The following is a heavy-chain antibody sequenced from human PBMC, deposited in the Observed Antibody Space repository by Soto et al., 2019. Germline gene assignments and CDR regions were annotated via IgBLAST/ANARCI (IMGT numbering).Heavy chain of an antibody. D-gene: IGHD3-16*02. CDR3: ARQARVWGSYRPQHYFDN. CDR2: IYYSGST. Sequence: SQTLSLTCTVSGGSISSSSYHWVFIRQPPGKGLEWIGRIYYSGSTYYNPPLKRRFTISVDTSKNQFSLKLSSVTAADTAVYYCARQARVWGSYRPQHYFDNRGQGTRVTVYS. CDR1: GGSISSSSYH. V-gene: IGHV4-39*01. J-gene: IGHJ4*02.